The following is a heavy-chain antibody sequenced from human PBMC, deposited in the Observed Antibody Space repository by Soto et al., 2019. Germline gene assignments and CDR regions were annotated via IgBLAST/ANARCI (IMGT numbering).Heavy chain of an antibody. CDR2: ISGSGGST. Sequence: EVQLLESGGGLVQPGGSLRLSCAAAGLTFNSYVMNWVRQAPGKGLEWVSCISGSGGSTFYADSVKGRFTISRDTSKNTLYLQMNHLRGDDTAVYYCARGTSGWSVGAPPHFDYWGKGNLVTVSS. CDR1: GLTFNSYV. D-gene: IGHD6-19*01. J-gene: IGHJ4*02. V-gene: IGHV3-23*01. CDR3: ARGTSGWSVGAPPHFDY.